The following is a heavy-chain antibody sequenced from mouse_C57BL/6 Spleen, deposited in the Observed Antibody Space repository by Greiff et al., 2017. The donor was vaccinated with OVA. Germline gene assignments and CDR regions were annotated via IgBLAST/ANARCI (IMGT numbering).Heavy chain of an antibody. D-gene: IGHD2-1*01. Sequence: EVHLVESGGGLVKPGGSLKLSCAASGFTFSSYAMSWVRQTPEKRLEWVATISDGGSSTYYPDNVKGRFTISRDAAKNHLYLQMSHLKSEDTAMYYCGRDHYGNQWDYWGQGTTLTVSS. CDR2: ISDGGSST. J-gene: IGHJ2*01. CDR3: GRDHYGNQWDY. V-gene: IGHV5-4*01. CDR1: GFTFSSYA.